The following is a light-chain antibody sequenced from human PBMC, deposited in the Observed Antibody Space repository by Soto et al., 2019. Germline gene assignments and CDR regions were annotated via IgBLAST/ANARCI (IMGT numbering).Light chain of an antibody. CDR2: GAS. CDR1: QSVSYSY. J-gene: IGKJ1*01. Sequence: EIVLTQSPGTLSLSPGERATLSCRTSQSVSYSYLAWYQQKPGQAPRLLIYGASSRATGIPDRFSGSGSGTDFTLTISRLEPEDFAGYYCQQYGNSPPWTFGQGTKVEIK. CDR3: QQYGNSPPWT. V-gene: IGKV3-20*01.